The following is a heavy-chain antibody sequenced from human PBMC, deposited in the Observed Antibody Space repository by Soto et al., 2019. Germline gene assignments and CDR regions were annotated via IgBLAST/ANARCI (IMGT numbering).Heavy chain of an antibody. Sequence: ASVKVSCKASGYTFTGYYIHWVRQAPGQGLEWMGWINPNSGGKKYAQKFPGRVTMTRDTSISTAYMEVSRLRSDDTAVCYCARVLSGGDYGDYFDYWGQGTLVTVSS. CDR3: ARVLSGGDYGDYFDY. J-gene: IGHJ4*02. D-gene: IGHD4-17*01. V-gene: IGHV1-2*02. CDR2: INPNSGGK. CDR1: GYTFTGYY.